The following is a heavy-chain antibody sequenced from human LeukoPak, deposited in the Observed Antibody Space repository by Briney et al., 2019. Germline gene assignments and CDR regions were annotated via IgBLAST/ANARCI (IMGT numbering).Heavy chain of an antibody. V-gene: IGHV3-7*03. Sequence: GGSLRLSCAASGFMFSSNWMSWVRLAPGKGLEWVANIKEDGTETYYVDSVKGRFTISRDNARNSLYLQMNSLRVEDTAVYYCAKEGRSLQTYWGQGTLVTVSS. CDR3: AKEGRSLQTY. J-gene: IGHJ4*02. CDR2: IKEDGTET. D-gene: IGHD5-24*01. CDR1: GFMFSSNW.